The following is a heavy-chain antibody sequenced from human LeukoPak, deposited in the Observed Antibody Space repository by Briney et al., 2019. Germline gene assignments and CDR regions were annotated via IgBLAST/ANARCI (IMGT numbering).Heavy chain of an antibody. Sequence: GGSLRLSCAASGITFGDYAMHWVRQAPGKGLEWVSGISWNSGSIGYADSVKGRFTISRDNAKNSLYLQMNSLRAEDTALYYCAKGGSEYQLLSAFDYWGQGTLVTVSS. CDR2: ISWNSGSI. V-gene: IGHV3-9*01. D-gene: IGHD2-2*01. J-gene: IGHJ4*02. CDR3: AKGGSEYQLLSAFDY. CDR1: GITFGDYA.